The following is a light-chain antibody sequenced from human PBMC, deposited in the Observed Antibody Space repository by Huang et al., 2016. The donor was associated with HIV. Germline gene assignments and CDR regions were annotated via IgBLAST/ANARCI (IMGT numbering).Light chain of an antibody. Sequence: DIQMTQSPFSLSASVGDRVTITCRASQSISSYLNWYQQKSGKDPKRLIYAASSLQSGVPSRFSGSGSGTDFTLTISSLQPEDFATYYCQQSYSTPRTFGQGTKLEIK. CDR2: AAS. V-gene: IGKV1-39*01. CDR1: QSISSY. CDR3: QQSYSTPRT. J-gene: IGKJ2*01.